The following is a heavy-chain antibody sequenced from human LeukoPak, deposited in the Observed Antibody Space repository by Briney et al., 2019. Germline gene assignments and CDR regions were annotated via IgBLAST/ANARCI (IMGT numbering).Heavy chain of an antibody. D-gene: IGHD3-10*01. Sequence: HPGGSLRLSCAASGFTFSSYWMHWVRQAPGKGLVWVSRINSDGSSTSYADSVKGRFTISRDNAKNTLYLQMNSLRAEDTAVYYCARVFREPWVRWGDYYYMDVWGKGTTVTVSS. J-gene: IGHJ6*03. CDR3: ARVFREPWVRWGDYYYMDV. CDR2: INSDGSST. CDR1: GFTFSSYW. V-gene: IGHV3-74*01.